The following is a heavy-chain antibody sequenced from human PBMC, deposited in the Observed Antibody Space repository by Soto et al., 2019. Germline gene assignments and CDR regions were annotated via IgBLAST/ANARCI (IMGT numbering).Heavy chain of an antibody. V-gene: IGHV1-18*01. CDR3: AREDAGGVIRDSEDY. CDR2: ISAYNGNT. D-gene: IGHD2-8*02. J-gene: IGHJ4*02. Sequence: QVQLMQSGAEVKKPGASVKVSCKASGYTFTSYGISWVRQAPGQGLEWMGWISAYNGNTNYAQKLQGRVTMTTDTSTSTGYMELRSLRSDDTAVYYCAREDAGGVIRDSEDYWGQGTLVTVSS. CDR1: GYTFTSYG.